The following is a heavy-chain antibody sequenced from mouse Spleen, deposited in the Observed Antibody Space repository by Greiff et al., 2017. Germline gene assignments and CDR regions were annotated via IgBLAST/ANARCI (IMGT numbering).Heavy chain of an antibody. Sequence: QVQLQQPGAELVKPGASVKMSCKASGYTFTSYWITWVKQRPGQGLEWIGDIYPGSGSTNFNEKFKSKATLTVDTSSSTAYMQLSSLTSEDSAVYYCARDFTTVVADAMDYWGQGTSVTVSS. CDR3: ARDFTTVVADAMDY. CDR1: GYTFTSYW. V-gene: IGHV1-55*01. J-gene: IGHJ4*01. CDR2: IYPGSGST. D-gene: IGHD1-1*01.